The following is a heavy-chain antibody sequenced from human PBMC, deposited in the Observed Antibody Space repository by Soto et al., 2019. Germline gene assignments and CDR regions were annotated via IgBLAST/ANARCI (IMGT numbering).Heavy chain of an antibody. CDR1: GFTFSSYA. V-gene: IGHV3-23*01. CDR3: AKGESITRVRGQGRYYYGMDV. Sequence: LRLSCAASGFTFSSYAMSWVRQAPGKGLEWVSAISGSGGSTYYADSVKGRFTISRDNSKNTLYLQMNSLRAEDTAVYYCAKGESITRVRGQGRYYYGMDVWGQGTTVTVSS. J-gene: IGHJ6*02. CDR2: ISGSGGST. D-gene: IGHD3-10*01.